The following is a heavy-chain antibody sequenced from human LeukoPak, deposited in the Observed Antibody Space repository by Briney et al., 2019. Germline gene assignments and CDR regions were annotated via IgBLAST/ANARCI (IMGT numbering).Heavy chain of an antibody. CDR2: IYYSGST. J-gene: IGHJ4*02. D-gene: IGHD3-10*01. Sequence: PSETLSLTCTVSGGSISSSSYYWGWIRQPPGKGLEWIGSIYYSGSTYYNPSLKSRVTISVDTSKNQFSLKLSSVTAADTAVYYCARGPKGRGAMVRGVTSRGDYFDYWGQGTLVTVSS. V-gene: IGHV4-39*01. CDR3: ARGPKGRGAMVRGVTSRGDYFDY. CDR1: GGSISSSSYY.